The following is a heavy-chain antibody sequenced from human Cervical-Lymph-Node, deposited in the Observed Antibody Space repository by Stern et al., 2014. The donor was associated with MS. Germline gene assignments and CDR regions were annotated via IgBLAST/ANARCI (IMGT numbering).Heavy chain of an antibody. D-gene: IGHD3/OR15-3a*01. Sequence: VQLVESGAEVKRPGSSVRVSCEVFGGTFSGTGINWVRQAPGRGLEWVGGIIPIFGPKYAPEFLGTVTISADESASTAYLDLRSLISADTAVFYCVGPDFHLWGQGTLVTVSS. CDR3: VGPDFHL. J-gene: IGHJ5*02. CDR2: IIPIFGP. CDR1: GGTFSGTG. V-gene: IGHV1-69*01.